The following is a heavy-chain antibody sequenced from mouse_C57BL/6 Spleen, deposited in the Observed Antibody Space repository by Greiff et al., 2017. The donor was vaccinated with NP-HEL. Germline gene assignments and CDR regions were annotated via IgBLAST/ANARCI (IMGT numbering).Heavy chain of an antibody. CDR1: GYAFSSSW. Sequence: QVQLQQSGPELVKPGASVTISCKASGYAFSSSWMNWVKQRPGKGLEWIGRIYPGDGDTNYNGKFKGKATLTADKSSSTAYMQLSSLTSEDSAVYFCAREDPYYAMDYWGQGTSVTVSS. CDR3: AREDPYYAMDY. V-gene: IGHV1-82*01. CDR2: IYPGDGDT. J-gene: IGHJ4*01.